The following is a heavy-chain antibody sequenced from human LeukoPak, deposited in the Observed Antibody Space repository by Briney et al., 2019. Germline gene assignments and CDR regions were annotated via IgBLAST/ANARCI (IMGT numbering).Heavy chain of an antibody. CDR3: VKIVMAGGYFDY. CDR2: ISSNGATT. J-gene: IGHJ4*02. CDR1: GFTFSSYA. V-gene: IGHV3-64*05. Sequence: GSLRLSCSASGFTFSSYAMHWVRQAPGKGLEYVSAISSNGATTYYADSVKGRFTISRDNSKNTLYFQMSSLRPEDTAVYYCVKIVMAGGYFDYWGQGTLVTVSS. D-gene: IGHD3-16*01.